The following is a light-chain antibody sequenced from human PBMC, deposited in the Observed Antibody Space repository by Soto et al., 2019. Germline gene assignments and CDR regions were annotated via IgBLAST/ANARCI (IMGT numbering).Light chain of an antibody. V-gene: IGLV2-23*02. CDR2: EVN. Sequence: QSVLTQPASVSGSPGQSITISCTGTSSDVGNYNLVSWYQQHPGKAPKLMIYEVNKRPSGVSNRFSGSKSGNTASLTISGLQAEDEADYFCCSYTRSSTYVFGTGTKVTVL. J-gene: IGLJ1*01. CDR1: SSDVGNYNL. CDR3: CSYTRSSTYV.